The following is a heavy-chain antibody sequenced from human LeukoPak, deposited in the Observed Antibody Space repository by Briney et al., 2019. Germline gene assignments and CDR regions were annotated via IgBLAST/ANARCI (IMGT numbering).Heavy chain of an antibody. J-gene: IGHJ4*02. CDR2: INQDGSAT. CDR3: AIAAGWEQAY. D-gene: IGHD1-26*01. CDR1: GFTFSTYW. Sequence: GGSLRLSCAASGFTFSTYWMSWVRQAPGKGLKWVANINQDGSATNYVDSAKGRFIVSRDNAKNSVFLQMSSLRAEDTAVYYCAIAAGWEQAYWGQGTLVTVSS. V-gene: IGHV3-7*01.